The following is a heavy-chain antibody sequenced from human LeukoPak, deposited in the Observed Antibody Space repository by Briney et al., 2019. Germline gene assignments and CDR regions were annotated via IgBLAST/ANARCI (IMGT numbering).Heavy chain of an antibody. CDR3: ARIAVAGDYYYYYMDV. CDR1: GGSISSGSYY. CDR2: IYTSGST. D-gene: IGHD6-19*01. J-gene: IGHJ6*03. Sequence: PSETLSLTCTVSGGSISSGSYYWSWIRQPAGKGLEWIGRIYTSGSTNYNPSLKGRVTISVDTSKNQFSLKLSSVTAADTAVYYCARIAVAGDYYYYYMDVWGKGTTVTVSS. V-gene: IGHV4-61*02.